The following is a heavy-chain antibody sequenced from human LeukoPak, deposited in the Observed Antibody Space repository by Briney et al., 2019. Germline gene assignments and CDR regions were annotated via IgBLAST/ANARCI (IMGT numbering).Heavy chain of an antibody. Sequence: TLSLTCTVSGGSISSGGYYWSWIRQHPGKGLEWIGYIYYSGSTYYNPSLKSRVTISVDTSKNQFSLKLSSVTAADTAVYYCARARIAVAGYDDAFDIWGQGTMVTVSS. CDR3: ARARIAVAGYDDAFDI. D-gene: IGHD6-19*01. V-gene: IGHV4-31*03. CDR1: GGSISSGGYY. J-gene: IGHJ3*02. CDR2: IYYSGST.